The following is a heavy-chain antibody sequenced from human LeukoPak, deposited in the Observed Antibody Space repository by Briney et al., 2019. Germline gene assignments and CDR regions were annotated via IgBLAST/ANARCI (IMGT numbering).Heavy chain of an antibody. CDR1: GGSFSGYY. Sequence: TSETLSLTCAVYGGSFSGYYWSWIRQPPGKGLGWIGEINHSGSTYYNPSLKSRVTISVDTSKNQFSLKLSSVTAADTAVYYCARADYDILTGPDYWGQGTLVTVSS. CDR3: ARADYDILTGPDY. CDR2: INHSGST. V-gene: IGHV4-34*01. J-gene: IGHJ4*02. D-gene: IGHD3-9*01.